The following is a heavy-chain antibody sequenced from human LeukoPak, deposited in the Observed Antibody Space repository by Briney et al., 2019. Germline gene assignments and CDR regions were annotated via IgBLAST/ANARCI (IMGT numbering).Heavy chain of an antibody. CDR2: IYYSGST. V-gene: IGHV4-59*01. CDR3: ARDHSYYGSGYYYGMDV. J-gene: IGHJ6*02. Sequence: SETLSLTCTVSGGSISSYYWSWIRQPPGKGLEWIGYIYYSGSTNYNPSLKSRVTISVDTSKNQFSLKLSSVTAAVTAVYYCARDHSYYGSGYYYGMDVWGQGTTVTVSS. D-gene: IGHD3-10*01. CDR1: GGSISSYY.